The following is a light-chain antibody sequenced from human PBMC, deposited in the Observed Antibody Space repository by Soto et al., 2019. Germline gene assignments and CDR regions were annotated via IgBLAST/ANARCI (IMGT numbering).Light chain of an antibody. J-gene: IGKJ1*01. CDR3: KQYHSYST. Sequence: DIQMTQSPSSLSASVGDRVTITCRASQDVSNWLAWYQQKPGTAPKSLIYASSTLQNAVPSRFSGTGSGTEFTLTISSLQPDDFATYCCKQYHSYSTLRQGPKVDIK. CDR1: QDVSNW. V-gene: IGKV1D-16*01. CDR2: ASS.